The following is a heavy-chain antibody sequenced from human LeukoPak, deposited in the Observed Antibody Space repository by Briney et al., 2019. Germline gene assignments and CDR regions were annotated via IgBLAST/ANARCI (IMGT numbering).Heavy chain of an antibody. CDR1: GFTFSTYW. Sequence: PGGSLRLSCAASGFTFSTYWMTWVRQAPGKGLEWVDNIKEGGSREYYVDSVKGRFTVYRDNAKNSLYLQRDSLTAEDTAVYYCARDSPGYGAYVSWGQGTLVSVSS. D-gene: IGHD5-12*01. V-gene: IGHV3-7*01. J-gene: IGHJ1*01. CDR2: IKEGGSRE. CDR3: ARDSPGYGAYVS.